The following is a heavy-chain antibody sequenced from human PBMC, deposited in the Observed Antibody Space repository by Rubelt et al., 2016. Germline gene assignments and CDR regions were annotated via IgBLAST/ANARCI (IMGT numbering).Heavy chain of an antibody. CDR3: ARACPDYSGSCFDY. CDR2: IYHSGST. CDR1: GGSISSDEW. J-gene: IGHJ4*02. V-gene: IGHV4-4*02. Sequence: QVQLQQWGAGLLKPSETLSLTCAVSGGSISSDEWWSWVRQPPGKGLEWIGEIYHSGSTNYNPSLESRVTISVDTSKNQCSRKLIAGTVADTAGYYWARACPDYSGSCFDYWGQGTLVTVS. D-gene: IGHD1-26*01.